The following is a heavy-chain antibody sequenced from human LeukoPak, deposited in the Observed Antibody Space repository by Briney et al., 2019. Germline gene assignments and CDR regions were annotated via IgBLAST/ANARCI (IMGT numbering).Heavy chain of an antibody. CDR3: AREVRDRLYNWFDP. Sequence: SETLSLTCTVSGYSISSGYYWGWVRQPPGKGLEWIGSIYHSGSTYYNPSLKSRVTISVDTSKNQFSLKLSSVTAADTAVYYCAREVRDRLYNWFDPWGQGTLVTVSS. V-gene: IGHV4-38-2*02. J-gene: IGHJ5*02. CDR1: GYSISSGYY. CDR2: IYHSGST.